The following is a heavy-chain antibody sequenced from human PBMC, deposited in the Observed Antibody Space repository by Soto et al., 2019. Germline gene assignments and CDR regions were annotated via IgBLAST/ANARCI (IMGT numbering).Heavy chain of an antibody. V-gene: IGHV3-23*01. CDR1: GFTFSYYT. CDR3: ADRVPAPTHYDYYDIDV. J-gene: IGHJ6*02. D-gene: IGHD2-2*01. Sequence: EVQLLESGGGLVQPGGSLRLSCVASGFTFSYYTMSWVRQGPGKGLEWFSGISNSGDTIYYADSVKGLFTISRDNFKDTLYLQLNCLRADDTAVYYCADRVPAPTHYDYYDIDVWGQGTTVTVSS. CDR2: ISNSGDTI.